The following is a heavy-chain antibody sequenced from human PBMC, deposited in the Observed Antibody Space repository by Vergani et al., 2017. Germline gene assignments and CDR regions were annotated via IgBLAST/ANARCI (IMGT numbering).Heavy chain of an antibody. Sequence: QVQLQESGPGLVKPSETLSLTCTVSGGSISSYYWSWIRQPAGKGLEWIGRIYTSGSTNYNPSLKSRVTMSVDTSKNQFSLKLSSVTAADTAVYYCARPGTKGREMATTLPFDYWGQGTLVTVSS. CDR3: ARPGTKGREMATTLPFDY. D-gene: IGHD5-24*01. CDR2: IYTSGST. CDR1: GGSISSYY. V-gene: IGHV4-4*07. J-gene: IGHJ4*02.